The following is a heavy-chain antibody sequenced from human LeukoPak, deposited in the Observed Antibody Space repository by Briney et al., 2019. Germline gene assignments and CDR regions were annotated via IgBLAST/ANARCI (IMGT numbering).Heavy chain of an antibody. CDR2: INHSGST. CDR3: ARARGYHGYYYYGMDV. CDR1: GGSFSGYY. J-gene: IGHJ6*02. Sequence: SETLSLTCAVYGGSFSGYYWSWIRQPPGKGLEWIGEINHSGSTNYNPSLKSRVTISVDTSKNQFSLKLSSVTAADTAVYHCARARGYHGYYYYGMDVWGQGTTVTVSS. V-gene: IGHV4-34*01. D-gene: IGHD5-12*01.